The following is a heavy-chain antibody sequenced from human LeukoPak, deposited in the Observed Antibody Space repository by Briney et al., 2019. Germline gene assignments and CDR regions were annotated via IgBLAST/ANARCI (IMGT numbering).Heavy chain of an antibody. J-gene: IGHJ6*02. CDR2: IYYDGSNE. CDR3: ARDTFYSTGVYGLDV. Sequence: TGGPLRLSCAASGFIFSSYGMHWVRQAPGKGLEWVAVIYYDGSNEYYADSVRGRFTISRDNSKNTLFLQMNSLRAEDTAVYYCARDTFYSTGVYGLDVWGQGTTVTVSS. V-gene: IGHV3-33*01. CDR1: GFIFSSYG. D-gene: IGHD2-8*02.